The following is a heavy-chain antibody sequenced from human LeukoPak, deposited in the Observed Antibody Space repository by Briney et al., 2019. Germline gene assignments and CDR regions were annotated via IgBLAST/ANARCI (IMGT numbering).Heavy chain of an antibody. D-gene: IGHD1-20*01. J-gene: IGHJ4*02. CDR3: ARLDGNWNYFDY. V-gene: IGHV4-59*08. CDR2: IHYSGST. CDR1: GGSISRYY. Sequence: PSETLSLTCTVSGGSISRYYWSWIRQPPGKGLEWIVYIHYSGSTNYNPPLKSRVTISMDTSKNQFSLKLTSVTAADTAVYYCARLDGNWNYFDYWGLGTLVTVSS.